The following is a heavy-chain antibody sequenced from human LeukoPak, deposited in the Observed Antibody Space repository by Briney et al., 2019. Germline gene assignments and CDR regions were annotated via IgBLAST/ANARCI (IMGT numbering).Heavy chain of an antibody. V-gene: IGHV3-30-3*01. Sequence: GGSLRLSCAASGFTFSNAWMNWVRQAPGKGLEWVAVISYDGSNKYYADSVKGRFTISRDNSKNTLDLQMNSLRAEDTAVYYCARALYSSSCGDYWGQGTLVTVSS. J-gene: IGHJ4*02. CDR3: ARALYSSSCGDY. D-gene: IGHD6-13*01. CDR1: GFTFSNAW. CDR2: ISYDGSNK.